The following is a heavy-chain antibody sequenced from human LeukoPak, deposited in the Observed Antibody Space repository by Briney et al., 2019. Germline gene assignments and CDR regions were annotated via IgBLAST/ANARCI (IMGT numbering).Heavy chain of an antibody. CDR1: GFTFSSYA. CDR2: ISGSGGST. Sequence: GGSLRLSCAASGFTFSSYAMSWVRQAPGKGLEWVSAISGSGGSTYYADSVKGWFTISRDNSKNTLYLQMNSLRAEDPAVYYCAKSNAYYYDSSGYYYWGQGTLVTVSS. CDR3: AKSNAYYYDSSGYYY. V-gene: IGHV3-23*01. D-gene: IGHD3-22*01. J-gene: IGHJ4*02.